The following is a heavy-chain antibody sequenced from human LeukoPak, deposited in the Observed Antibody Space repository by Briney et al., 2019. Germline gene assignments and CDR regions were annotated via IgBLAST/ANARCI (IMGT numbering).Heavy chain of an antibody. D-gene: IGHD2-2*01. J-gene: IGHJ6*03. CDR1: GYTFTMYY. Sequence: GASVKVSCKASGYTFTMYYIHWVRQAPGQGLEWMGGIILIFGTRTYAQKFQGRVTITTDESTSTAYMELSSLRSEDTAVYYCARDHGRDQHSPQAYYYFYYYMDVWDKGTTVTVSS. CDR3: ARDHGRDQHSPQAYYYFYYYMDV. V-gene: IGHV1-69*05. CDR2: IILIFGTR.